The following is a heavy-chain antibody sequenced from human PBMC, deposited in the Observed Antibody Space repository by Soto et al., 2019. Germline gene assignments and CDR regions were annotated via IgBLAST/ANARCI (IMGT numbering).Heavy chain of an antibody. V-gene: IGHV5-10-1*01. CDR3: ARHQSGSGNSNFDF. D-gene: IGHD3-10*01. Sequence: GASLKISCQAFEYSFRIYWISWVRQQPGGGLEWMGRVDPNDSFATYSPSFEGHVSISVDKSTNIVYLQWRSLRASDTATYYCARHQSGSGNSNFDFWGQGTPVTVSS. CDR1: EYSFRIYW. CDR2: VDPNDSFA. J-gene: IGHJ4*02.